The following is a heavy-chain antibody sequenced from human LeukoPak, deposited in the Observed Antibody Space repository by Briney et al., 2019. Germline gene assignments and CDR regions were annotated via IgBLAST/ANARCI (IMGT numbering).Heavy chain of an antibody. CDR1: GGSLSGYY. J-gene: IGHJ4*02. Sequence: SETLSLTCAVYGGSLSGYYWSWIRQPPGKGLEWIGEINHSGSTNYNPSLKSRVTISVDTSKNQFSLKLSSVTAADTAAYYCARGRRGYSYGYCDYWGQGTLVTVSS. D-gene: IGHD5-18*01. CDR3: ARGRRGYSYGYCDY. V-gene: IGHV4-34*01. CDR2: INHSGST.